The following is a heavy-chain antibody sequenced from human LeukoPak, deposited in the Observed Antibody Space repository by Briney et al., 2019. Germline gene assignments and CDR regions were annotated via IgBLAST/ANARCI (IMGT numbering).Heavy chain of an antibody. CDR1: GFTFGDYA. CDR3: TRDRGVLLYCGGDCYLDY. D-gene: IGHD2-21*02. J-gene: IGHJ4*02. CDR2: IRSKAHGGTT. Sequence: GGSLRLSCTASGFTFGDYAMSWVRQAPGKGLEWVGFIRSKAHGGTTEYAASVKGRFTISRDDSKSIAYLQMNSLKTEDTAVYYCTRDRGVLLYCGGDCYLDYWGQGTLVTVSS. V-gene: IGHV3-49*04.